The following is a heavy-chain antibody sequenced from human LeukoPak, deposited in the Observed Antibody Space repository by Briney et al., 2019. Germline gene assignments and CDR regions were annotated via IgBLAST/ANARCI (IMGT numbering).Heavy chain of an antibody. D-gene: IGHD3-10*01. CDR1: GGSFSGYY. CDR2: INHSGST. CDR3: ARGGYGSGSYYNY. Sequence: SETLSPTCALYGGSFSGYYWSWIRQPPGKGLEWIGEINHSGSTNYNPSLKSRVTISVDTSKNQFSLILSSVTAADTAVYYCARGGYGSGSYYNYWGQGTLVTVSS. V-gene: IGHV4-34*01. J-gene: IGHJ4*02.